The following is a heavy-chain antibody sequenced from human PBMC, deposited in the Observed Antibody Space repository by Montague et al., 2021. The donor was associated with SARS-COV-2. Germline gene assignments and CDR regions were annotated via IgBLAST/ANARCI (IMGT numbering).Heavy chain of an antibody. CDR3: VRDGYTHVDY. CDR1: GDSISSSSYY. J-gene: IGHJ4*02. D-gene: IGHD5-24*01. CDR2: KHYSGIT. Sequence: SETLSLTCTVSGDSISSSSYYWGWIRQPPGKGLEWIGNKHYSGITYNNPSLKNRDTMSVDTSKNQFSLKLSSVTAADTAVYYCVRDGYTHVDYWGQGTLVTVSS. V-gene: IGHV4-39*02.